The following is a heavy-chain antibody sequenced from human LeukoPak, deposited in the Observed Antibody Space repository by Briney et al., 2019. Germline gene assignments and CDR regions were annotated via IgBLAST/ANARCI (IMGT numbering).Heavy chain of an antibody. CDR2: ISDSGGST. Sequence: GSLRLSCAASGFTFSDYAMTWVRPAPGKGLQWVSLISDSGGSTYYADSVKGRFTVSRDNSKATLYLQMNSLRADDTAVYFCAKRGSSWSYFDYWGQGTLVTVSS. J-gene: IGHJ4*02. D-gene: IGHD6-13*01. CDR3: AKRGSSWSYFDY. V-gene: IGHV3-23*01. CDR1: GFTFSDYA.